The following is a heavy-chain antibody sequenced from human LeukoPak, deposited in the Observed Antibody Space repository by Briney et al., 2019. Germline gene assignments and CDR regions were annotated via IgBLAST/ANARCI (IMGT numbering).Heavy chain of an antibody. D-gene: IGHD3-9*01. V-gene: IGHV3-23*01. CDR3: AQELGDIFVARTDS. J-gene: IGHJ4*02. CDR1: GFTFSNLA. CDR2: ISAYDDTT. Sequence: GGSLRLSCVASGFTFSNLAMSWVRQTPGKGLEWVSTISAYDDTTHYADSVRGRFTISRDSSKNTLSLQMNNLRAEDTAVYHCAQELGDIFVARTDSWGQGTLVTVSS.